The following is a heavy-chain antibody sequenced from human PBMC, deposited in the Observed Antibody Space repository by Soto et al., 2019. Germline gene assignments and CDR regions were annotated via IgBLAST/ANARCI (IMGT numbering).Heavy chain of an antibody. CDR1: GFTFSDYY. D-gene: IGHD5-12*01. CDR2: ISSSGSTI. Sequence: QVQLVESGGGLVKPGGSLRLPCAASGFTFSDYYMSWIRQAPGKGLEWVSYISSSGSTIYYADSVKGRFTISRDNAKNSLYLQMNSLRAEDTAVYYCARDIGRGWLRLVRYKPSYGMDVWGQGTTVTVSS. CDR3: ARDIGRGWLRLVRYKPSYGMDV. V-gene: IGHV3-11*01. J-gene: IGHJ6*02.